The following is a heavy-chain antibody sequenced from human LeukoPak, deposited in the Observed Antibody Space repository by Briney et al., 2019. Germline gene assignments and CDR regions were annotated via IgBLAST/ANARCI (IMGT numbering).Heavy chain of an antibody. CDR2: FFYGGST. J-gene: IGHJ4*02. CDR3: ARQIRSSGWYPDY. D-gene: IGHD6-19*01. Sequence: SETLSPTCTVSGGSIISSSHYWGWIRQPPGKGLEWIGSFFYGGSTFYNPSLKSRVTISVDTSKNQFSLIMTSVTAADTSVYYCARQIRSSGWYPDYWGQGTLVTVSS. V-gene: IGHV4-39*01. CDR1: GGSIISSSHY.